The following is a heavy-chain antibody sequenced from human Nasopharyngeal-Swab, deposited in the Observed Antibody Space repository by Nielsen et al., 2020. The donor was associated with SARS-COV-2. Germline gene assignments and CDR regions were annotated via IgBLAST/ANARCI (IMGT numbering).Heavy chain of an antibody. CDR2: IKSKTDGGTT. J-gene: IGHJ6*02. CDR1: GFTFSNAW. V-gene: IGHV3-15*01. Sequence: GGSLRLSCAASGFTFSNAWMSWVRQAPGKGLEWVGRIKSKTDGGTTDYAAPVKGRFTISRDDSKNTLYLQMNSLKTEDTAVYYCTTDSSSSWDAWYCYYGMDVWGQGTTVTVSS. CDR3: TTDSSSSWDAWYCYYGMDV. D-gene: IGHD6-13*01.